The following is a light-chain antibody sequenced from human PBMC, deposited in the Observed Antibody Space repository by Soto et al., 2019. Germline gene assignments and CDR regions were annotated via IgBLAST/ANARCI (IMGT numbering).Light chain of an antibody. CDR2: DNN. Sequence: QSVLTQPPSVSAAPGQTVTISCSGSSSNIGNNYVSWYQQLPGTAPKLLIYDNNKRPSGIPDRFSGSKSGTSATLGITGLRTGDEADYYCGKWDSSLSPWVVFGGGTKVTVL. V-gene: IGLV1-51*01. CDR1: SSNIGNNY. J-gene: IGLJ2*01. CDR3: GKWDSSLSPWVV.